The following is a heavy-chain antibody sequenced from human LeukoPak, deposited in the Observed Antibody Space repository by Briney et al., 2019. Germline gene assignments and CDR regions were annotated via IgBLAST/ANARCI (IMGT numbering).Heavy chain of an antibody. CDR2: ISSSGSTI. D-gene: IGHD3-9*01. V-gene: IGHV3-48*04. CDR1: GFTFTNYW. CDR3: AKAANYDILTGYYLDY. Sequence: PGGSLRLSCAASGFTFTNYWMSWVRQAPGKGLEWVSYISSSGSTIYYADSVKGRFTISRDNAKNSLYLQMNNLRAEDTAIYYCAKAANYDILTGYYLDYWGQGTLVTVSS. J-gene: IGHJ4*02.